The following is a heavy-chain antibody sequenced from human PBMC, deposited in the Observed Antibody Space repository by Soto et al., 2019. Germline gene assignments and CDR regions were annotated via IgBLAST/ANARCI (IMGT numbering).Heavy chain of an antibody. Sequence: GGSLRLSCAASGFTFSSYAMHWVRQAPGKGLEWVAVISYDGSNKYYADSVKGRFTISRDNSKNTLYLQMNSLRAEDTAVYYCARGYLAAAGKLIYWGQGTLVTVSS. CDR2: ISYDGSNK. CDR1: GFTFSSYA. D-gene: IGHD6-13*01. V-gene: IGHV3-30-3*01. J-gene: IGHJ4*02. CDR3: ARGYLAAAGKLIY.